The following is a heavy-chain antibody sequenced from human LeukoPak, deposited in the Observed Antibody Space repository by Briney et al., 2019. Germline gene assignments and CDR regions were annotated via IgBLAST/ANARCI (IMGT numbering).Heavy chain of an antibody. CDR3: TRGVLPARFDS. D-gene: IGHD2-2*01. J-gene: IGHJ5*01. V-gene: IGHV1-2*02. Sequence: ASVKVSCKASGYTFTCYWIHWVRQAPGQGFEWMGWINPNNGGTNYAQKFQGRVTMTRDTSTSTIYMELSSLISDDTAVYYCTRGVLPARFDSWGQGTLVTVTS. CDR1: GYTFTCYW. CDR2: INPNNGGT.